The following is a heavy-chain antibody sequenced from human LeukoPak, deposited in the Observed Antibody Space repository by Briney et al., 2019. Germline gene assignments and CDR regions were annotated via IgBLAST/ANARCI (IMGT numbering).Heavy chain of an antibody. CDR1: GGSILTTNW. Sequence: PSGTLSLTCAVSGGSILTTNWWSWVRQPPGKGLEWIGEVHLSGTSNYNPSLKSRVSMSIDKSKNQLSLKLTSVTAADTAMYYCARESGAFSPFGFWGQGTLVTVSS. V-gene: IGHV4-4*02. J-gene: IGHJ4*02. CDR2: VHLSGTS. D-gene: IGHD1-26*01. CDR3: ARESGAFSPFGF.